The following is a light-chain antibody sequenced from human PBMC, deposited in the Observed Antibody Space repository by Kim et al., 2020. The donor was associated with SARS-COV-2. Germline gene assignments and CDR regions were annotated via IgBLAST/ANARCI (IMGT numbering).Light chain of an antibody. CDR1: QGISSW. V-gene: IGKV1-12*01. CDR3: QQASSFPHT. CDR2: GAS. J-gene: IGKJ2*01. Sequence: SESRGDRVTIACRASQGISSWLAWYQQEPGKAPRLLVYGASTLQSGVPSRFSGSESGTDFTLTISSLQPEDFATYYCQQASSFPHTFGQGTKLEI.